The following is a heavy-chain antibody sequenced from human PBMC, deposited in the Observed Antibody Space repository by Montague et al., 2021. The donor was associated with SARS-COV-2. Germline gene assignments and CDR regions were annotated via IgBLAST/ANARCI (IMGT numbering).Heavy chain of an antibody. CDR2: IKQSGST. Sequence: SETLSPTCAVYGGSFGDDHWSWIRQPPGKGLEWIGDIKQSGSTNYNPSLKSRGTISVDTSKNQFSLKLTSVTAADTAVYFCARGHLSVSMIVVVFTSASYYVDYWSREPRSPSPQ. J-gene: IGHJ4*02. CDR3: ARGHLSVSMIVVVFTSASYYVDY. CDR1: GGSFGDDH. D-gene: IGHD3-22*01. V-gene: IGHV4-34*01.